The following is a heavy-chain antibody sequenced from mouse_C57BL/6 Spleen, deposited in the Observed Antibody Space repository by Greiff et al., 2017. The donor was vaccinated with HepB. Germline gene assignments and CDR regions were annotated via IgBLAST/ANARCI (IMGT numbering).Heavy chain of an antibody. CDR2: IHPNSGST. J-gene: IGHJ2*01. Sequence: QVQLQQSGAELVKPGASVKLSCKASGYTFTSYWMHWVKQRPGQGLEWIGMIHPNSGSTNYNEKFKSKATLTVDKSSSTAYMQLSSLTSEDSAVYYCAYSNYQDYFDYWGQGTTLTVSS. CDR1: GYTFTSYW. D-gene: IGHD2-5*01. V-gene: IGHV1-64*01. CDR3: AYSNYQDYFDY.